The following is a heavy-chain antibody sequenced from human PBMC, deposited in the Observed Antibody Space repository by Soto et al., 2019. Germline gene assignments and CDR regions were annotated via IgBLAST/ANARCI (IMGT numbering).Heavy chain of an antibody. CDR2: IYYSGST. CDR1: GGSISSGGYY. CDR3: ARDLQYSRLFYGMDV. Sequence: SETLSLTCTVSGGSISSGGYYWSWIRQHPGKGLEWIGYIYYSGSTYYNPSLKSRVTISVGTSKNQFSLKLSSVTAADTAVYYCARDLQYSRLFYGMDVWGQGTTVTVSS. J-gene: IGHJ6*02. D-gene: IGHD6-13*01. V-gene: IGHV4-31*03.